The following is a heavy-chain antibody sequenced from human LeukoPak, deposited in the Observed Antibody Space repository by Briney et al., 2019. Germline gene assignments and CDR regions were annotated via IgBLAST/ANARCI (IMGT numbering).Heavy chain of an antibody. J-gene: IGHJ4*02. V-gene: IGHV4-39*01. CDR3: ARTAPYNGGWRATFDF. CDR2: IHHIGST. Sequence: SETLSLTCTVSGDSSSGHSYFWGWVRQPPGKGLEWIGNIHHIGSTYYNPSLKSRVAISVYTFTTQLSLKVYSVTAADTAVYYCARTAPYNGGWRATFDFWGQGILVTVSS. CDR1: GDSSSGHSYF. D-gene: IGHD2-8*01.